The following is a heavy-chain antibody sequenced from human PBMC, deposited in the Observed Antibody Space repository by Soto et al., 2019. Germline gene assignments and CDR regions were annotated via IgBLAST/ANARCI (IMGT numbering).Heavy chain of an antibody. Sequence: QVQLVQSGAEVRKPGASVKVSCNVTGYTFSGHYLHWVRQAPGQGLEWMGWINPKSGGTNYAQKFQDRVTMTADTSVSAASMVLTSLRYDDTAVFYCATGLYSSPAYFFDSWGQGTLVTVSS. CDR2: INPKSGGT. CDR1: GYTFSGHY. D-gene: IGHD6-13*01. CDR3: ATGLYSSPAYFFDS. V-gene: IGHV1-2*02. J-gene: IGHJ4*02.